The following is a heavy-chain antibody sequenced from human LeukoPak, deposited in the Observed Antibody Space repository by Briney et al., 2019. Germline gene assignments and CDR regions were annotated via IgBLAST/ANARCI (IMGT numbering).Heavy chain of an antibody. Sequence: GGSLRLSCAASGFTFSSYGMHWVRQAPGKGLEWVAVISYDGSNKHYADSVKGRFTISRDNSKNTLYLQMNSLRAEDTAVYYCAKDRRWLQAFDYWGQGTLVTVSS. V-gene: IGHV3-30*18. D-gene: IGHD5-24*01. CDR1: GFTFSSYG. J-gene: IGHJ4*02. CDR3: AKDRRWLQAFDY. CDR2: ISYDGSNK.